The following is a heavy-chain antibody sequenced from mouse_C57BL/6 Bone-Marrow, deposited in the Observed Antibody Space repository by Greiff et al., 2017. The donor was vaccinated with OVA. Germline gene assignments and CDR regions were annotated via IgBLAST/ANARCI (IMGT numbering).Heavy chain of an antibody. Sequence: VQLQQSGAELVKPGASVKMSCKASCYTFTSYWITWVKQRPGQGLEWIGDIYPGSGRTNYNEKFKSKATLTVDTSSSTAYMQLSSLTSEDSAVYYCARSGITTVEGDFAMDYWGQGTSVTVSS. V-gene: IGHV1-55*01. CDR2: IYPGSGRT. J-gene: IGHJ4*01. CDR3: ARSGITTVEGDFAMDY. D-gene: IGHD1-1*01. CDR1: CYTFTSYW.